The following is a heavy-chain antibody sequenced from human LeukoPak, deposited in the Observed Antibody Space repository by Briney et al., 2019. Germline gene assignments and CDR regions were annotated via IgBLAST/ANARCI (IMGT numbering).Heavy chain of an antibody. D-gene: IGHD6-25*01. Sequence: GRSLRLSCAASGFTFSSYAMHWVRQAPGKGLEWVAVISYDGSNKYYADSVKGRFTISRDNSKNTLYLQMSSLRAEDTAVYYCAREKTAAGDYWGQGTLVTVSS. J-gene: IGHJ4*02. CDR2: ISYDGSNK. V-gene: IGHV3-30*15. CDR1: GFTFSSYA. CDR3: AREKTAAGDY.